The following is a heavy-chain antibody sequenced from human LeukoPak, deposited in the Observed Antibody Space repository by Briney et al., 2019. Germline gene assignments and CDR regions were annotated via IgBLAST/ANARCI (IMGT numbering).Heavy chain of an antibody. CDR2: INPNSGGT. Sequence: GSVKVSCKASGYTFTGYYMHWVRQAPGQGLEWMGWINPNSGGTNYAQKFQGKVTMTRDTSISTAYMELSRLRSDDTAVYYCARAARGATYYFDYWGQGTLVNVSS. V-gene: IGHV1-2*02. D-gene: IGHD1-26*01. J-gene: IGHJ4*02. CDR3: ARAARGATYYFDY. CDR1: GYTFTGYY.